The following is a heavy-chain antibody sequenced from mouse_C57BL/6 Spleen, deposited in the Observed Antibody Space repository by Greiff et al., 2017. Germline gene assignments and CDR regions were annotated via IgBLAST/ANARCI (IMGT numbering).Heavy chain of an antibody. Sequence: QVQLQQPGPELVKPGASVKLSCKASGYTFTSSWMHWVKQRPGQGLVWIGNINPGNGGTNYNEKLKSKATLTVDKSSSTAYMQLSSLTSEYSAVYYCARSAGYYWYFDVWGTGTTVTVSS. CDR1: GYTFTSSW. J-gene: IGHJ1*03. CDR3: ARSAGYYWYFDV. D-gene: IGHD2-2*01. V-gene: IGHV1-53*01. CDR2: INPGNGGT.